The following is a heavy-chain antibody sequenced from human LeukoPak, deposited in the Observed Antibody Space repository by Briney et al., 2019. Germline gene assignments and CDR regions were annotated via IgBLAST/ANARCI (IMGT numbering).Heavy chain of an antibody. V-gene: IGHV3-48*03. J-gene: IGHJ3*02. D-gene: IGHD5-18*01. CDR2: INSSGSSI. CDR3: ARGFMDYSYGCSDAFDI. Sequence: PGGSLRLSCAASGFTFSSYEMNWVRQAPGKGLEWVSYINSSGSSIYYADSVKGRFTISRDNAKNSLYLQMNSLRAEDTAVYYCARGFMDYSYGCSDAFDIWGQGTMVTVSS. CDR1: GFTFSSYE.